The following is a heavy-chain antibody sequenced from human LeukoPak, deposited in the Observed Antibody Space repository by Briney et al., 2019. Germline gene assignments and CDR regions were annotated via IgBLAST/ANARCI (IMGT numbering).Heavy chain of an antibody. CDR2: ISGNGGYT. Sequence: GGSLRLSCAASGFTFSSYAMSWVRQAPGKGLEWVSSISGNGGYTYHADSVKGRFTISRDNSKNTLYLQMNSLRAEDTAVYYCAKDLAGSGSYSFDYWGQGTLVTVSS. J-gene: IGHJ4*02. V-gene: IGHV3-23*01. D-gene: IGHD1-26*01. CDR1: GFTFSSYA. CDR3: AKDLAGSGSYSFDY.